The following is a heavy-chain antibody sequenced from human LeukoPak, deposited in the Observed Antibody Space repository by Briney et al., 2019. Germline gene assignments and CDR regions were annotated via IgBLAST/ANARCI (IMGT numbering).Heavy chain of an antibody. D-gene: IGHD3-16*01. CDR2: IFYIGTT. J-gene: IGHJ4*02. V-gene: IGHV4-39*01. Sequence: SETLSLTCTVSGGSNTSSSYYWGWIRQPPGKGLEWIGTIFYIGTTYYNPSLKSRVTISVDRSKNHFSLELTSVTAADTAVYYCARHSVSEMSFGFDYWGQGTLVTVSS. CDR1: GGSNTSSSYY. CDR3: ARHSVSEMSFGFDY.